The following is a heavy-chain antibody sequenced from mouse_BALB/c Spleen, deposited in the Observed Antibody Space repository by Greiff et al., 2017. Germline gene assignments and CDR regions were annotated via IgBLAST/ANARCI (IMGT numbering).Heavy chain of an antibody. CDR3: GRPFAD. J-gene: IGHJ3*01. Sequence: EVQRVESGGGLVKPGGSLKLSCAASGFTFSSYAMSWVRQSPEKRLEWVAEISSGGSYTYYPYTVTGRFTISRNNAKNTLYLKMSSLRSEDTAIYYCGRPFADWGQGTLVTVSA. CDR1: GFTFSSYA. CDR2: ISSGGSYT. V-gene: IGHV5-9-4*01.